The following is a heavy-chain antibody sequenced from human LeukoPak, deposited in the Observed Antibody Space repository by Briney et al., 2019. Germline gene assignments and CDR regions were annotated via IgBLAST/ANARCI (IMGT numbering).Heavy chain of an antibody. Sequence: GRSLRLSCAASGFTFDDYAMHWVRQAPGKSLEWVSGISWNSGSIGYADSVKGRFTISRDNAKNSLYLQMNSLRAEDTGVYYCVRAPATNEWRCMDYWGQGTLVTVSS. V-gene: IGHV3-9*01. J-gene: IGHJ4*02. D-gene: IGHD2-8*02. CDR3: VRAPATNEWRCMDY. CDR1: GFTFDDYA. CDR2: ISWNSGSI.